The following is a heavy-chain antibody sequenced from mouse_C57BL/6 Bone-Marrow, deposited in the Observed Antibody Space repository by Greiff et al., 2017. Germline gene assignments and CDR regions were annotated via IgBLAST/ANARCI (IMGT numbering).Heavy chain of an antibody. V-gene: IGHV1-80*01. CDR1: GYAFSSYW. Sequence: LVESGAELVKPGASVKISCKASGYAFSSYWMNWVKQRPGKGLEWIGQIYPGDGDTNYNGKFKGKATLTADKSSSTAYMQLSSLTSEDSAVYFCAGGDYYGSSYPYDFDYWGQGTTLTVSS. J-gene: IGHJ2*01. CDR3: AGGDYYGSSYPYDFDY. D-gene: IGHD1-1*01. CDR2: IYPGDGDT.